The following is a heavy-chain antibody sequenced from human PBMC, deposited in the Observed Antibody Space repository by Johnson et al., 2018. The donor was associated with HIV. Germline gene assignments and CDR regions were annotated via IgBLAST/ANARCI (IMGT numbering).Heavy chain of an antibody. CDR1: GFTVSSDY. CDR3: ARGGGGTVVVTIGGAFDI. V-gene: IGHV3-66*01. J-gene: IGHJ3*02. D-gene: IGHD2-21*02. CDR2: IYSAGNT. Sequence: VQLVESGGGLVQPGGSLRLSCAVSGFTVSSDYMSWVRQAPGKGLEWVSLIYSAGNTFYTDSVTGRFTISRDNSKNTLYLQMSSLRVEDTAMYYCARGGGGTVVVTIGGAFDIWGQGTMVTVSS.